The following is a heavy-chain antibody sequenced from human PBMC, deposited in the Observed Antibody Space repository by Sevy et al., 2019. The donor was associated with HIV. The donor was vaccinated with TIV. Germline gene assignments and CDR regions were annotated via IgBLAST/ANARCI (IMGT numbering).Heavy chain of an antibody. J-gene: IGHJ4*02. V-gene: IGHV3-49*04. Sequence: GGSLRLSCTASRFTFGDYCMSWVRQAPGKGLEWVAFLKSDVYGGTVDHAASVRGRFVISRADSKTIAYLQMNDLKTEDTGVYYCTRWKAAQSIFDYWGQGALVTVSS. CDR3: TRWKAAQSIFDY. D-gene: IGHD6-13*01. CDR1: RFTFGDYC. CDR2: LKSDVYGGTV.